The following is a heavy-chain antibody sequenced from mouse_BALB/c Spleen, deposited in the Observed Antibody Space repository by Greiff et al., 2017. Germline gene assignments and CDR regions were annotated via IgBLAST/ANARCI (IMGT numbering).Heavy chain of an antibody. CDR2: IYPGDGDT. CDR3: ARGTVEGY. J-gene: IGHJ2*01. CDR1: GYTFTSYW. Sequence: QVQLKESGAELARPGASVKLSCKASGYTFTSYWMQWVKQRPGQGLEWIGAIYPGDGDTRYTQKFKGKATLTADKSSSTAYMQLSSLASEDSAVYYCARGTVEGYRGQGTTLTVSS. D-gene: IGHD1-1*01. V-gene: IGHV1-87*01.